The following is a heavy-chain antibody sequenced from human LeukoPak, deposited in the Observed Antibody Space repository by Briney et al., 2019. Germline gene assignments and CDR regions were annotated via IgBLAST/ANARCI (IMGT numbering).Heavy chain of an antibody. Sequence: GASVKVSCKASGYTFTGYYMHWVPQAPGQELEWMGWINPNSGGTNFAQKFQGRVTMTRDTSISTAYMELSRLRSDDTAVYYCARDLTPSGWLRLQSWFDPWGQGTLVTVSS. J-gene: IGHJ5*02. CDR1: GYTFTGYY. CDR2: INPNSGGT. V-gene: IGHV1-2*02. CDR3: ARDLTPSGWLRLQSWFDP. D-gene: IGHD5-12*01.